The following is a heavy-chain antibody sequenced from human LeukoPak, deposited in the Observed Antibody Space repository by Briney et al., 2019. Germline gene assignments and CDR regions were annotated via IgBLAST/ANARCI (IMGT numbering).Heavy chain of an antibody. CDR1: GFTFSSYG. J-gene: IGHJ4*02. CDR3: AKGGLGKGIPDY. Sequence: GGSLRLSCAASGFTFSSYGMHWVRQAPGKGLEWVAVIWYDGSNKYYADSVKGRFTISRDNSKNMLYLQMNSLRAEDTAVYYCAKGGLGKGIPDYWGQGTLVTVSS. V-gene: IGHV3-33*06. CDR2: IWYDGSNK. D-gene: IGHD2-21*01.